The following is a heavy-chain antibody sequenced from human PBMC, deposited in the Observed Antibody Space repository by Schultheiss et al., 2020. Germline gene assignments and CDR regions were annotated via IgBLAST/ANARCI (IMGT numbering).Heavy chain of an antibody. Sequence: GGSLRLSCKGSGYSFTSYWIGWVRQMPGKGLEWMGIIYPGDSDTRYNPPFQGQVTITADKSISTAYLQWSSLKASDTAMYYCARIAGYSSGWYYYYYYGMDVWGQGTTVTVSS. V-gene: IGHV5-51*01. CDR1: GYSFTSYW. CDR3: ARIAGYSSGWYYYYYYGMDV. CDR2: IYPGDSDT. J-gene: IGHJ6*02. D-gene: IGHD6-19*01.